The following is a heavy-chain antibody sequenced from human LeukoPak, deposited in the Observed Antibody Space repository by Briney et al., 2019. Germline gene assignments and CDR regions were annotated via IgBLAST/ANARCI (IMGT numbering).Heavy chain of an antibody. J-gene: IGHJ4*02. CDR2: INPSGGST. CDR3: ATSVRMGGYQLASPY. CDR1: GYTFTSYY. D-gene: IGHD3-16*01. Sequence: ASVKVSCKASGYTFTSYYMHWVRQAPGQGLEWMGIINPSGGSTSYAQKFQGRVTMTRDTSTSTVYMELSSLRSEDTAVYYCATSVRMGGYQLASPYWGQRTLVTVSS. V-gene: IGHV1-46*01.